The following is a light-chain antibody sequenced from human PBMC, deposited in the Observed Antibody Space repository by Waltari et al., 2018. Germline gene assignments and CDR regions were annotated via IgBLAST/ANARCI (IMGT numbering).Light chain of an antibody. J-gene: IGLJ3*02. CDR3: SSYAGSKFWV. CDR2: EVS. V-gene: IGLV2-8*01. CDR1: TRTVGGINY. Sequence: ALTRPPSASGSPDRYAPTPCPGTTRTVGGINYVPWFKQPPGKAPKVMIYEVSKRPSGVPDRFSGSKSGNTASLIVSGLQAEDEADYYCSSYAGSKFWVFGGGTKLTVL.